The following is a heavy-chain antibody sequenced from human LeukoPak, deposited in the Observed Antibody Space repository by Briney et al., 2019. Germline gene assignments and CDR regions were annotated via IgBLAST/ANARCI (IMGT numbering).Heavy chain of an antibody. D-gene: IGHD6-19*01. V-gene: IGHV1-8*03. Sequence: GASVKVSCKASGYTFTSYDINWVRQATGQGLEWMGWMNPNSGNTGYAQKFQGRVTITRNPSISTAYMELRSLRSENTAVYYCARVVIYSSGWYDWAWTSTYYYYMDVWGKGTTVTVSS. CDR1: GYTFTSYD. J-gene: IGHJ6*03. CDR3: ARVVIYSSGWYDWAWTSTYYYYMDV. CDR2: MNPNSGNT.